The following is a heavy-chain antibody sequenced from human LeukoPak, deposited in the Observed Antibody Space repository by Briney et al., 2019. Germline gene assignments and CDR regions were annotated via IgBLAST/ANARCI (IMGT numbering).Heavy chain of an antibody. D-gene: IGHD3-3*01. J-gene: IGHJ4*02. Sequence: KPSETLSLTCAVYGGSFSGYYWSWIRQPPGKGLEWIGEINHSGSTNYNPSLKSRVTISVHTSKNQFSLKLSSVTAADTAVYYCARGRGYYDFWSGPVYYFDYWGQGTLVTVSS. CDR1: GGSFSGYY. V-gene: IGHV4-34*01. CDR2: INHSGST. CDR3: ARGRGYYDFWSGPVYYFDY.